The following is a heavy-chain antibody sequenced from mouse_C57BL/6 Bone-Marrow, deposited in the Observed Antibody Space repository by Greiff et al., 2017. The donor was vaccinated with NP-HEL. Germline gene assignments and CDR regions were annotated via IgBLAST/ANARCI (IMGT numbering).Heavy chain of an antibody. J-gene: IGHJ4*01. D-gene: IGHD2-5*01. CDR1: GFNIKDDY. Sequence: EVQLVESGAELVRPGASVKLSCTASGFNIKDDYMHWVKQRPEQGLEWIGWIDPENGDTEYASKFQGKATITADTSSNTAYLQLSSLTSEDTAVYYCTTRSNHYYAMDYWGQGTSVTVSS. CDR2: IDPENGDT. V-gene: IGHV14-4*01. CDR3: TTRSNHYYAMDY.